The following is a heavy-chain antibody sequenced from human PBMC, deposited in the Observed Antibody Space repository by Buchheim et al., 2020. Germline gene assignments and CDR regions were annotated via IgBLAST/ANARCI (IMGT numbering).Heavy chain of an antibody. CDR3: ARSSSAGLFDY. D-gene: IGHD6-6*01. J-gene: IGHJ4*02. Sequence: QLQLQESGSGLVKPSQTLSLTCAVSGGSISSGGYFWSWVRQPPGKGLEWIGYFYHSGNTYYNPSLKSRVTISVDRSKNKFSLKLSSVTAADTAVYYCARSSSAGLFDYWGQGTL. CDR1: GGSISSGGYF. CDR2: FYHSGNT. V-gene: IGHV4-30-2*01.